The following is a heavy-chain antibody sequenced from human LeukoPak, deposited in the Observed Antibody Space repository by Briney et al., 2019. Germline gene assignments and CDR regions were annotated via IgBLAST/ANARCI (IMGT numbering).Heavy chain of an antibody. D-gene: IGHD3-22*01. CDR1: GFTFSIYA. CDR3: AKDRPNYYDSSGHYYRRNGDY. V-gene: IGHV3-23*01. J-gene: IGHJ4*02. Sequence: GGSLRLSCAASGFTFSIYAMSWVRQAPGRGLEWVSSITGNGAGTFCTDSVKGRFTISRDNSKNTLFLQMNSLRAEDTAIYYCAKDRPNYYDSSGHYYRRNGDYWGQGTLVTVSS. CDR2: ITGNGAGT.